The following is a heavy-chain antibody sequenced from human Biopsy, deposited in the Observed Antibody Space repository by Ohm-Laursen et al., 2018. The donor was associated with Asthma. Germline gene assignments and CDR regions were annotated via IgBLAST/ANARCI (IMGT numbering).Heavy chain of an antibody. CDR1: GFVFRSHA. CDR2: VSYDGGVV. V-gene: IGHV3-30*18. J-gene: IGHJ4*02. Sequence: LSCAASGFVFRSHAMHWVRQAPGKGLEWVAVVSYDGGVVHYADSMKGRLTISRDNAKSTLYLQMNRLRTDDTAVYFCAKRRGYSDLTDFDHWGQGTLVTVSS. D-gene: IGHD3-3*01. CDR3: AKRRGYSDLTDFDH.